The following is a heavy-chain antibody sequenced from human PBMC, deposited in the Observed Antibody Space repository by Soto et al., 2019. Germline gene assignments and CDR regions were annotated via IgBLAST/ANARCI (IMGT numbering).Heavy chain of an antibody. V-gene: IGHV4-61*01. Sequence: SETLSLTCTVSGGSVSSGSYYWSWIRQPPGKGLEWIGYIYYSGSTTYNPSLMSRVTISADTSKNQFSLRLSSVTAADTAVYYCARFHYSSGYYLFDYWGQGTLVTVSS. D-gene: IGHD6-19*01. CDR2: IYYSGST. J-gene: IGHJ4*02. CDR1: GGSVSSGSYY. CDR3: ARFHYSSGYYLFDY.